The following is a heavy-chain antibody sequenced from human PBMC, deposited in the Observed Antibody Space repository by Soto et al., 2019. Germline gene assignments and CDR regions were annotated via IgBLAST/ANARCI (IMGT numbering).Heavy chain of an antibody. J-gene: IGHJ5*02. CDR3: AGDPAP. Sequence: QVQLQESGPGLVKPSQTLSLTCTVSGGSISTGGYYWSWIRQHPGKGLEWIGYIYNSATPYYNPSLKSRVTISVDSSKNQFSLKLSSVTVADTAVYYCAGDPAPWGQGALVTVSS. V-gene: IGHV4-31*03. CDR2: IYNSATP. CDR1: GGSISTGGYY.